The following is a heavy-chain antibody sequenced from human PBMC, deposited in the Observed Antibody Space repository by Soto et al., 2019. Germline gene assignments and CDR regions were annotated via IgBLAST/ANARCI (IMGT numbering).Heavy chain of an antibody. CDR2: IYYSWST. V-gene: IGHV4-59*08. CDR3: ARHARTTVTDEVDY. J-gene: IGHJ4*02. Sequence: QVQLQESGPELVKPSETLSLTCTVSGGSISSYYWSWIRQPPGKGLEWIGYIYYSWSTNYNPSLTGRVTISVDTSKNQFSLKLSYVTAADTAVYYCARHARTTVTDEVDYWGQGTLVTVSS. CDR1: GGSISSYY. D-gene: IGHD4-17*01.